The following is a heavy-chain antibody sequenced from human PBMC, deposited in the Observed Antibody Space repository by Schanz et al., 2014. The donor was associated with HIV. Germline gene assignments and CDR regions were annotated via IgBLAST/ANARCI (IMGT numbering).Heavy chain of an antibody. Sequence: EVVLVESGGGLVQPGGSLRLSCAASGFRFSRDWMTWVRQAPGMGLEWVANIKEDGSVINYVDSVKGRFTISRDNVKNSLFLQMNSLRAEDTAMYYCARGAAARHNSYYYDLDVWGQGTTVIVSS. J-gene: IGHJ6*02. CDR2: IKEDGSVI. CDR3: ARGAAARHNSYYYDLDV. D-gene: IGHD6-6*01. CDR1: GFRFSRDW. V-gene: IGHV3-7*01.